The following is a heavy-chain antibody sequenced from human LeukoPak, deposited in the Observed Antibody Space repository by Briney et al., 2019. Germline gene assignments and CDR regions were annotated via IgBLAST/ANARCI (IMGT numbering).Heavy chain of an antibody. CDR3: TTSDINYRPFDN. V-gene: IGHV3-48*04. Sequence: GGSLRLSCAASGFTFSTYNMNWVRQAPGKGLEWVSYISSSNSTIYYADSVKGRFTISRDNAKNSLFLQVSSLRAEDMAVYYCTTSDINYRPFDNWGQGTLVTVSS. CDR1: GFTFSTYN. CDR2: ISSSNSTI. J-gene: IGHJ4*02. D-gene: IGHD4-11*01.